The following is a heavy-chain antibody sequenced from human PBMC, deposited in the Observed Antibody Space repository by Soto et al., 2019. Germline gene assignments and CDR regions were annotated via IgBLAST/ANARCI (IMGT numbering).Heavy chain of an antibody. CDR3: ARSCCGEQNWFDP. CDR2: IYGDGTTT. V-gene: IGHV3-74*01. J-gene: IGHJ5*02. CDR1: GGTFSGYW. D-gene: IGHD4-17*01. Sequence: EVQLVESGGDLVQPGGSLRLSCAASGGTFSGYWMHWVRRAPGKGLVWVSRIYGDGTTTTYADSVQGRFTISRDTGKNTVYLQMNSLRVDDTGVYFCARSCCGEQNWFDPWGQGTLVTVSS.